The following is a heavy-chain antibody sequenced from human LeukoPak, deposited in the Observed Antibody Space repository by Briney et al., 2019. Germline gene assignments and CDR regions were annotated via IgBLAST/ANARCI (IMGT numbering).Heavy chain of an antibody. V-gene: IGHV3-30*02. J-gene: IGHJ4*02. D-gene: IGHD3-10*01. CDR1: GFTFSSYG. Sequence: GGSLRLSCAASGFTFSSYGMHWVRQAQGKGLEWVAFIRYDGNNKYYADSVKGRFTISRDNSKNTLYLQMNSLRAEDTAVFYCAKDKYYGSGIPYVADYWGQGTLVTVSS. CDR3: AKDKYYGSGIPYVADY. CDR2: IRYDGNNK.